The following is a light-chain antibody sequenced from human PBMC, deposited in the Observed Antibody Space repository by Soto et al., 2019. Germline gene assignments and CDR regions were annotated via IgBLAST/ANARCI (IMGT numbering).Light chain of an antibody. Sequence: ERVITQSPVTLSVSPGESVTLSCRASQSVSTTLAWYQQKSGQSPRLLIYDVSIRATGVPDRFSGGGSGTDFTLTISSLEPEDFAVYYCQQRSNLPPTFGQGTRLEIK. CDR1: QSVSTT. CDR2: DVS. CDR3: QQRSNLPPT. J-gene: IGKJ5*01. V-gene: IGKV3-11*01.